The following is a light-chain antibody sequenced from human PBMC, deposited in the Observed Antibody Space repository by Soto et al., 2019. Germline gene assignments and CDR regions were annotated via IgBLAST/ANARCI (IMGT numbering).Light chain of an antibody. Sequence: EIVMTQSPATLSVSPGERATLSCRASQSVSTNLAWYQHKPGQAPRLLLDGASTRATGIPARYSGGGSGTEFTLAISSLQSEDVAVYYGQHYNNWPPWTVGQGTKVEIK. CDR2: GAS. CDR1: QSVSTN. J-gene: IGKJ1*01. CDR3: QHYNNWPPWT. V-gene: IGKV3-15*01.